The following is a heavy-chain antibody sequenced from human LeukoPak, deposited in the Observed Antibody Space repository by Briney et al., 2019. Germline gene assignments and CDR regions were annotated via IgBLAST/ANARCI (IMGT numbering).Heavy chain of an antibody. CDR2: ISSSGSTI. D-gene: IGHD4-17*01. CDR1: GFTFSDYY. J-gene: IGHJ4*02. V-gene: IGHV3-11*01. CDR3: ATHSSDYGDYTIEY. Sequence: GGSLRLSCAASGFTFSDYYMSWIRQAPGKGLEWVSYISSSGSTIYYADSVKGRFTISRDNAKNSLYLQMNSLRAEDTAVYYCATHSSDYGDYTIEYWGQGTLVTASS.